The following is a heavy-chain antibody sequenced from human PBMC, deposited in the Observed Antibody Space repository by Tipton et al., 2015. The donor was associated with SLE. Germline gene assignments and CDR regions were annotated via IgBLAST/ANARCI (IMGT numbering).Heavy chain of an antibody. CDR2: ILYNGVT. D-gene: IGHD3-16*01. V-gene: IGHV4-39*07. Sequence: LRLSCTVSGASVGHSSYYWGWIRQPPGKGLEWIGSILYNGVTSYNPSLKSRITISLDTSKNQFSLKLTSMTAADTAVYYCARMEGMITYGGIAGLWGQGTVVTVSS. CDR3: ARMEGMITYGGIAGL. J-gene: IGHJ4*02. CDR1: GASVGHSSYY.